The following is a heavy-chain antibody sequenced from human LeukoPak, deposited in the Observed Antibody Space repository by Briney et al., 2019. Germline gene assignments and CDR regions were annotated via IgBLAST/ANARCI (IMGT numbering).Heavy chain of an antibody. D-gene: IGHD3-22*01. J-gene: IGHJ4*02. CDR1: GGSISSGTYY. V-gene: IGHV4-39*07. Sequence: KPSETLSLTCTVSGGSISSGTYYWTWIRQPPGKGLEWIGSIYYSGSTYYNPSLKSRVTISVDTSKNQFSLKLSSVTAADTAVYYCATLGFSSGYYYYFDHWGQGTLVTVSS. CDR2: IYYSGST. CDR3: ATLGFSSGYYYYFDH.